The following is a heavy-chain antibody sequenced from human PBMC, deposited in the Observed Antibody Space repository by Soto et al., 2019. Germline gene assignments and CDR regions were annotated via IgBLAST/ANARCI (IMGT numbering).Heavy chain of an antibody. CDR3: ARHMEAAAGQFYYYYGMDV. V-gene: IGHV5-51*01. Sequence: PGESLKISCKGSGYSFTSHWIGWVRQMSGKXLEWMGTIYPDGSDTRYSPSFQGQVTISADKSISTAYLQWSSLKASDTAMYYCARHMEAAAGQFYYYYGMDVWGQGTTVTVSS. CDR2: IYPDGSDT. CDR1: GYSFTSHW. D-gene: IGHD6-13*01. J-gene: IGHJ6*02.